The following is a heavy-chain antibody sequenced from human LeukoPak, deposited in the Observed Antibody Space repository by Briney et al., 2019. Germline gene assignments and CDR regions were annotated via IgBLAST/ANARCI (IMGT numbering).Heavy chain of an antibody. CDR2: IYYSGST. Sequence: SGTLSLTCTVSGGSISSYYWSWIRQPPGKGLEWIGYIYYSGSTNYNPSLKSRVTISVDTSKNQFSLKLSSVTAADTAVYYCARQGGGFWYFDLWGRGTLVTVSS. CDR3: ARQGGGFWYFDL. D-gene: IGHD6-25*01. J-gene: IGHJ2*01. CDR1: GGSISSYY. V-gene: IGHV4-59*08.